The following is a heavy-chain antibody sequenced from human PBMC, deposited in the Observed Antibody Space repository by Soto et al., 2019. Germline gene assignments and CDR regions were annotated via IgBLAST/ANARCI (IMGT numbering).Heavy chain of an antibody. J-gene: IGHJ6*03. V-gene: IGHV1-18*01. D-gene: IGHD3-9*01. CDR1: GYTFTSYG. Sequence: ASVKVSCKASGYTFTSYGISWVRQAPGQGLEWMGWMSAYNGNTNYAQKFQGRVTMTRNTSISTAYMELSSLRSEDTAVYYCARGNLRRYFDWSLMDVWGKGTTVTVSS. CDR3: ARGNLRRYFDWSLMDV. CDR2: MSAYNGNT.